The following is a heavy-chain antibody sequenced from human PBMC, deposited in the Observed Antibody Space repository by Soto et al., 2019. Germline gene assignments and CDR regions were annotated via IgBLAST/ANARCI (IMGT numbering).Heavy chain of an antibody. Sequence: PGASLKISCKGSGYSFTNSWIGWVRQMPGKGLEWMGIIYPGDSDTRYSPSFQGQVTISADKSISTAYLQWSSLKASDTAMYYWARSAVTGPEYFDYWGQGTLVTVSS. CDR3: ARSAVTGPEYFDY. CDR1: GYSFTNSW. CDR2: IYPGDSDT. V-gene: IGHV5-51*01. J-gene: IGHJ4*02. D-gene: IGHD6-19*01.